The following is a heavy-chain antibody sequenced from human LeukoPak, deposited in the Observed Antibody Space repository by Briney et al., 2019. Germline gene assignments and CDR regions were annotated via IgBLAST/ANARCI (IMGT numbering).Heavy chain of an antibody. D-gene: IGHD3-3*01. J-gene: IGHJ4*02. CDR1: GFTFVDYG. CDR2: ISRDGGRT. V-gene: IGHV3-20*04. CDR3: VKDSNYDFWSGYYKGFDN. Sequence: GGSLRLSCAASGFTSGFTFVDYGMNWVRQVPGKGLEWVSGISRDGGRTGYADSVQGRFTISRDNSRNSLHLQMNSLRVEDTAFYYCVKDSNYDFWSGYYKGFDNWGQGTLVTVSS.